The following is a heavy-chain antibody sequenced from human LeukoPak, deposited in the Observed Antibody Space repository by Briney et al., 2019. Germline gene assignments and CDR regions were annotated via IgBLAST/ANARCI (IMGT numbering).Heavy chain of an antibody. Sequence: GGSLRLSCRASGFTFSDACMSWVRQAPGKGLEWVAQIYSQSEGGTTGYAAPVKGRFTIPRDDAENTLFLQMNSLKSEDTALYYCCTDYYDFWSGPHWGQGSLVTVSS. V-gene: IGHV3-15*01. CDR1: GFTFSDAC. CDR2: IYSQSEGGTT. CDR3: CTDYYDFWSGPH. J-gene: IGHJ4*02. D-gene: IGHD3-3*01.